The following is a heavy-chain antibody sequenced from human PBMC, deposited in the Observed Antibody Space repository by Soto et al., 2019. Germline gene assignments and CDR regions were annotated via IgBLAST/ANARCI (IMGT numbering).Heavy chain of an antibody. Sequence: EVQLVESGGVVVQPGGSLRLSCAASGFTFDDYTMHWVRQAPGKGLEWVSLISWDGGSTYYADSVKGRFTISRDNSKNSLYLQMNSLRTEDTALYYCAKEGLVVDYDILTGPEKETYYYYYGMDVWGQGTTVTVSS. CDR3: AKEGLVVDYDILTGPEKETYYYYYGMDV. D-gene: IGHD3-9*01. CDR2: ISWDGGST. CDR1: GFTFDDYT. V-gene: IGHV3-43*01. J-gene: IGHJ6*02.